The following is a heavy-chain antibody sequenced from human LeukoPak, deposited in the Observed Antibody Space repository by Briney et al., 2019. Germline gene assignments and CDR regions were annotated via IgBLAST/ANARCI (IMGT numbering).Heavy chain of an antibody. CDR1: GYTFTSYA. V-gene: IGHV1-3*03. D-gene: IGHD5-12*01. CDR2: INAGNGNT. CDR3: ARDRLDSGYDRDWFDP. Sequence: EASVKVSCKASGYTFTSYAIHWVRQAPGQRLEWMGWINAGNGNTKYSQEFQGRVTITRDTSASTAYMELSSLRSEDMAVYYCARDRLDSGYDRDWFDPWGQGTLVTVSS. J-gene: IGHJ5*02.